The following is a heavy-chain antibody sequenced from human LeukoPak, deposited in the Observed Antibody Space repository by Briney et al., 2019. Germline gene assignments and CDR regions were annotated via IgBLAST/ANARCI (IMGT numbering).Heavy chain of an antibody. Sequence: SQTLSLTCTVSGGSISSGSYYWSWLRQPAGKGLEWIGRIYTSGSTNYNPSLKSRVTISVDTSKNQFSLKLSSVTAADTAVYYCASGYGDAFDIWGQGAMVTVSS. CDR1: GGSISSGSYY. CDR3: ASGYGDAFDI. CDR2: IYTSGST. D-gene: IGHD3-22*01. V-gene: IGHV4-61*02. J-gene: IGHJ3*02.